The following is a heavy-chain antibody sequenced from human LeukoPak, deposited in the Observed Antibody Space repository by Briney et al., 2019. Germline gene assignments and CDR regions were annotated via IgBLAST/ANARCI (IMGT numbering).Heavy chain of an antibody. J-gene: IGHJ6*03. Sequence: SETLSLTCAVYGGSFSGCYWSWIRQPPGKGLELIGEINHSGSTNYNQSLKSRVTISVDTSKNQFSRKLSSVTAADTAVYYCARGRRWFGELQWVYYYMDVWGKGTTVTVSS. D-gene: IGHD3-10*01. V-gene: IGHV4-34*01. CDR1: GGSFSGCY. CDR2: INHSGST. CDR3: ARGRRWFGELQWVYYYMDV.